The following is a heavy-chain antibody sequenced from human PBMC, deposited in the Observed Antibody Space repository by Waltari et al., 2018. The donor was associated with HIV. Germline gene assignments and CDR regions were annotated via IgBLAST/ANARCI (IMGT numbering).Heavy chain of an antibody. V-gene: IGHV3-74*01. D-gene: IGHD3-10*01. CDR1: GFTFRSYW. CDR2: IHSDGSST. J-gene: IGHJ6*02. Sequence: EVQLVESGGGLVQPGGSLRPSCAASGFTFRSYWMHWVRQAPGKGLVWVSRIHSDGSSTSYADFVKGRFTISRDNAKNTLYLEMNSLRAEDTAVYYCARREATVVRGVYYYGMDVWARGPRSPSP. CDR3: ARREATVVRGVYYYGMDV.